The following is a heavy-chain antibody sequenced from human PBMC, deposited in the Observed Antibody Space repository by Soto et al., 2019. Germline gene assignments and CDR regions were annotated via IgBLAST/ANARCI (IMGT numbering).Heavy chain of an antibody. D-gene: IGHD6-6*01. V-gene: IGHV3-7*01. Sequence: PGGSLRLSCAASGFTFSSYWMSWVRQAPGKGLEWVANIKQDGSEKYYVDSVKGRFTISRDNAKNSLYLQMNSLRAEDTAVYYCAREGDSSSSEGYFDYWGQGPLVTVSS. CDR3: AREGDSSSSEGYFDY. J-gene: IGHJ4*02. CDR1: GFTFSSYW. CDR2: IKQDGSEK.